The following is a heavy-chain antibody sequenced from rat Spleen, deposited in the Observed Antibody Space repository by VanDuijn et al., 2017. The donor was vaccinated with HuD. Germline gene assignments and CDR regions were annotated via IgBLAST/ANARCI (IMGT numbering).Heavy chain of an antibody. D-gene: IGHD1-12*01. CDR1: GFTFSNYY. CDR2: ISTGGGNT. Sequence: EVQLVESGGGLVQPGRSMKLSCAASGFTFSNYYMAWVRQAPTKGLEWVASISTGGGNTYYRDSVKGRFTISRDNAKSTLYLQMDSLRSEDTAMYYCAAWRYYNPDYWGQGVMVTVSS. V-gene: IGHV5-25*01. J-gene: IGHJ2*01. CDR3: AAWRYYNPDY.